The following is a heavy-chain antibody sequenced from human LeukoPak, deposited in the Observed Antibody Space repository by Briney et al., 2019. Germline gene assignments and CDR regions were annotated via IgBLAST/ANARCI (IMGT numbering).Heavy chain of an antibody. J-gene: IGHJ6*02. V-gene: IGHV4-34*01. CDR2: INHSGST. CDR3: ARYRRGYCSGGSCYGSYYYYYGMDV. D-gene: IGHD2-15*01. Sequence: PSQTLSLTCAVYGGSFSGYYWSWIRQPPGKGLEWIGEINHSGSTNYNPSLKSRVTISVDTSKNQFSLKLSSVTAADTAVYYCARYRRGYCSGGSCYGSYYYYYGMDVWGQGTTVTVSS. CDR1: GGSFSGYY.